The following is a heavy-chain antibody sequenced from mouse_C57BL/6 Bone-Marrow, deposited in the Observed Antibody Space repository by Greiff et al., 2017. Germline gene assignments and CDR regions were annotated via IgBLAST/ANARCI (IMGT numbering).Heavy chain of an antibody. Sequence: EVQRVESGPGLAKPSQTLSLTCSVTGYSITSDYWNWIRKFPGHKLEYMGYISYSGSTYYNPSLKSRISITRDTSKNQYYLQLNSVTTEDTATYYCARYSDGYYGYFDVWGTGTTVTVSS. CDR3: ARYSDGYYGYFDV. J-gene: IGHJ1*03. V-gene: IGHV3-8*01. CDR2: ISYSGST. CDR1: GYSITSDY. D-gene: IGHD2-3*01.